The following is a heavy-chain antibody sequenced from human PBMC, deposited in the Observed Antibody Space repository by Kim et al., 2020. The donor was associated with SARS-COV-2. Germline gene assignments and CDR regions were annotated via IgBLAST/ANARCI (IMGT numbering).Heavy chain of an antibody. CDR2: FDPEDGET. CDR3: ATLDSSGYYKEYYFDY. D-gene: IGHD3-22*01. CDR1: GYTLTELS. V-gene: IGHV1-24*01. J-gene: IGHJ4*02. Sequence: ASVKVSCKVSGYTLTELSMHWVRQAPGKGLEWMGGFDPEDGETIYAQKFQGRVTMTEDTSTDTASMDLSSLRSEDTAVYYCATLDSSGYYKEYYFDYWGQGTLVTVSS.